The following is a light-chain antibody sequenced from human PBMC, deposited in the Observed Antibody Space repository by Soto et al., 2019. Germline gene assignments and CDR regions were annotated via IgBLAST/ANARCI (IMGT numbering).Light chain of an antibody. CDR1: SGDIGDYKY. J-gene: IGLJ2*01. V-gene: IGLV2-14*01. CDR2: DVS. Sequence: QSSLTQPASVSGSPGQSMTISCTGSSGDIGDYKYVSWYKQHPGKAPKLMIYDVSNRPSGVSNRFSASKSGNTASLTISGLQAEDEADYYCSSYTSTNFVIFGGGTKLTVL. CDR3: SSYTSTNFVI.